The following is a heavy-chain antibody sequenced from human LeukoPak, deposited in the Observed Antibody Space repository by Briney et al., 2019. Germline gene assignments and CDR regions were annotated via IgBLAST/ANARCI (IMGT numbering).Heavy chain of an antibody. V-gene: IGHV3-30*02. D-gene: IGHD2-2*01. J-gene: IGHJ6*03. CDR1: GFTFSSYG. CDR3: AKGPAYYYYYYMDV. CDR2: IRYDGSNK. Sequence: PGGSLRLSCAASGFTFSSYGMHWVRQAPGKGLEWVAFIRYDGSNKYYADSVKGRFTISRDNSKNTLYLQMNSLRAEDTAVYYCAKGPAYYYYYYMDVWGKGTTVTISS.